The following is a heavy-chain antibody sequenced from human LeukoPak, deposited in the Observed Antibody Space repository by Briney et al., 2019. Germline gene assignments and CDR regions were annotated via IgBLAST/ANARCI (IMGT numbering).Heavy chain of an antibody. D-gene: IGHD3-10*01. CDR3: AKDHYGSGSYRLYYFDY. CDR2: ISGSGGST. CDR1: GFTFSSYA. Sequence: GGSLRLSCAASGFTFSSYAMSWVRQAPGKGLEWVSAISGSGGSTYYADSVKGRFTISRDNSKNTLYLQMNSLRAEDTAVYYCAKDHYGSGSYRLYYFDYWGQGTLVTVSS. V-gene: IGHV3-23*01. J-gene: IGHJ4*02.